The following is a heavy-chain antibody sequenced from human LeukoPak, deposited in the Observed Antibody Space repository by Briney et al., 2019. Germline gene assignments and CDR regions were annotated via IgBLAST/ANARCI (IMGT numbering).Heavy chain of an antibody. CDR3: ARGGLYGYDVFDY. V-gene: IGHV3-48*03. D-gene: IGHD5-12*01. CDR1: GFTFSSYE. CDR2: ISGSGRTM. Sequence: GGSLRLSCAASGFTFSSYEMNWVRQAPGKGLEWISYISGSGRTMSYADSVKGRFTISRDNAKNSLYLQMNSLRVEDTAVYHCARGGLYGYDVFDYWGQGTLVTVSS. J-gene: IGHJ4*02.